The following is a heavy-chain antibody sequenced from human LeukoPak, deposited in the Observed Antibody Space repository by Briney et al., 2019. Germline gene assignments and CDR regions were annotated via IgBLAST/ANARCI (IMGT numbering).Heavy chain of an antibody. CDR2: INHSGST. Sequence: SETLSLTRAVYGGSFSGYYWSWIRQPPGKGLEWIGEINHSGSTNYNPSLKSRVTISVDTSKNQFSLKLSSVTAADMAVYYCARGVIAAAPYWGQGTLVTVSS. CDR1: GGSFSGYY. D-gene: IGHD6-13*01. J-gene: IGHJ4*02. CDR3: ARGVIAAAPY. V-gene: IGHV4-34*01.